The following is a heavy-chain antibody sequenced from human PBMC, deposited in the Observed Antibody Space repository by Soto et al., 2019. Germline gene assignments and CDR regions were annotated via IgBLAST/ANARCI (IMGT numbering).Heavy chain of an antibody. Sequence: QVQLVQSGAEVKKPGASVKVSCKASGYTFSGSVMHWVRQAPGQGLEWMGWINADNGNTKYSQKSQGSVTMTWETSASTAYMELSSLRYEDTAIYYCASEIDATTATSLDYWGQGTLVTVSS. CDR3: ASEIDATTATSLDY. J-gene: IGHJ4*02. CDR2: INADNGNT. CDR1: GYTFSGSV. V-gene: IGHV1-3*01. D-gene: IGHD4-17*01.